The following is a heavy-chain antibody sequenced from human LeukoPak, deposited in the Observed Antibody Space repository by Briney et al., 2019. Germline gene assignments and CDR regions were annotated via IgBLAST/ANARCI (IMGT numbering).Heavy chain of an antibody. J-gene: IGHJ4*02. V-gene: IGHV3-43*01. CDR2: VAWDGGGT. D-gene: IGHD5-24*01. CDR1: GFNFDDYT. Sequence: GGSLRLSCAASGFNFDDYTMHWVRQAPGKGLEWVSLVAWDGGGTFFADSVKGRFTVSRNNSKNSLSLYMNSLTTEDTALYYCVRGHGYNLEDYFDNWGQGTLVTVSS. CDR3: VRGHGYNLEDYFDN.